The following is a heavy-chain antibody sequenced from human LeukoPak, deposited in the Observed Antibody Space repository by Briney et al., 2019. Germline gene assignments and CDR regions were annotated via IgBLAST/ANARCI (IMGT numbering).Heavy chain of an antibody. J-gene: IGHJ4*02. Sequence: GGSLRLSCAASGFTFSSYAMHWVRQAPGKGLEYVSAISSNGGSTYYANSVKGRFTISRDNSKNTLYLQMGSLRAEDMAVYYCARVNSGGIAAAGTFDYWGQGTLVTVSS. CDR2: ISSNGGST. V-gene: IGHV3-64*01. CDR3: ARVNSGGIAAAGTFDY. CDR1: GFTFSSYA. D-gene: IGHD6-13*01.